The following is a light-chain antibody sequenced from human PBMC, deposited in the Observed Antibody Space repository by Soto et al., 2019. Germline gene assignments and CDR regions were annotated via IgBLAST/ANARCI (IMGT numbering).Light chain of an antibody. V-gene: IGLV2-14*03. CDR2: DVS. J-gene: IGLJ1*01. Sequence: QSALTQPASVSRSPGQSITISCTGNSNDVGGNNYVSWYQQHPGKAPKLMVYDVSNRPSGVSNRFSGSKSGNTASLTISGLQAEDEADYYCSSYTSSSTYGFGTGNKVTVL. CDR1: SNDVGGNNY. CDR3: SSYTSSSTYG.